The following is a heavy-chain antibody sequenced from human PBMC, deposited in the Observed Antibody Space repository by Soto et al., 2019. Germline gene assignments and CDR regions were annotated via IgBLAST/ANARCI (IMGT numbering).Heavy chain of an antibody. CDR2: INHSGST. V-gene: IGHV4-34*01. D-gene: IGHD3-9*01. Sequence: SETLSLTCAVYGGSFSGYYLSWIRQPPGKGLEWIGEINHSGSTNYNPSLKSRVTISVDTSKNQFSLKLSSVTAADTAVYYCARDYDILTGYYRAYYYGMDVWGQGTTVTVSS. CDR1: GGSFSGYY. J-gene: IGHJ6*02. CDR3: ARDYDILTGYYRAYYYGMDV.